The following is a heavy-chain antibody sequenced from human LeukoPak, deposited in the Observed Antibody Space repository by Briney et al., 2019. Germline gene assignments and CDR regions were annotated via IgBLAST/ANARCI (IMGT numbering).Heavy chain of an antibody. D-gene: IGHD2-8*02. CDR2: MNGDGSST. J-gene: IGHJ4*02. CDR1: GFTFCTHW. V-gene: IGHV3-74*01. CDR3: ATYRQVLLPFES. Sequence: GGSLRLSCAASGFTFCTHWMHWVRQAPGKGLVWVSRMNGDGSSTKYADSVRGRFTISRDNSKSTLSLQMNSLRAEDTAIYYCATYRQVLLPFESWGQGTLVTVSS.